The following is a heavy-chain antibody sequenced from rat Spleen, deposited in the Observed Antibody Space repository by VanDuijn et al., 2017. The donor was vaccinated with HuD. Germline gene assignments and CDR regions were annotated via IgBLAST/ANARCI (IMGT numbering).Heavy chain of an antibody. D-gene: IGHD4-2*01. CDR2: ITNTGGIT. CDR1: GFNFNDYW. V-gene: IGHV5-31*01. CDR3: ARHEDWDY. J-gene: IGHJ2*01. Sequence: EVKLVESGGGLVQPGRSLKLSCVASGFNFNDYWMGWVRQAPGKGLEWVASITNTGGITYYPDSVKGRFTISRDNAKSTLYLQMNSLRSEDTATYYCARHEDWDYWGQGVMVTVSS.